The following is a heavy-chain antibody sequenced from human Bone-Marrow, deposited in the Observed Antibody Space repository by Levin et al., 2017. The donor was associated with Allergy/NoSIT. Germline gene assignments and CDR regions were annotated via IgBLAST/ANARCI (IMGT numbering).Heavy chain of an antibody. V-gene: IGHV2-26*01. Sequence: KRSGPTLVKPTETLTLTCLVSGFSLNRGRMGVSWIRQPPGKALEWLAHILPNDEKSYSTSLKNRLIISKDTSKSQVVLSMTRMDPVDTDTYYCARMGASVIVGHYYYYGLDVWGQGTTVTVSS. J-gene: IGHJ6*02. CDR2: ILPNDEK. CDR1: GFSLNRGRMG. CDR3: ARMGASVIVGHYYYYGLDV. D-gene: IGHD2/OR15-2a*01.